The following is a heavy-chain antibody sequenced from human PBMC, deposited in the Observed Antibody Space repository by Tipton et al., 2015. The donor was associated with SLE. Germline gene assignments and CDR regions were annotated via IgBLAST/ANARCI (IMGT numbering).Heavy chain of an antibody. Sequence: TLSLTCTVSGGSFSSQYWSWFRQPPGKGLEWIGYIYYSGSTNYNPSLKSRVTISVDTSKNQFSLKLSSVTAADTAVYYCARVLLGAFDIWGQGTMVTVSS. CDR1: GGSFSSQY. CDR3: ARVLLGAFDI. CDR2: IYYSGST. J-gene: IGHJ3*02. D-gene: IGHD2-8*02. V-gene: IGHV4-59*11.